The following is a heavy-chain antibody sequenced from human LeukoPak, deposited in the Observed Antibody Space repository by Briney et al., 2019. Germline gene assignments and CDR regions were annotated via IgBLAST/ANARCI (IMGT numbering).Heavy chain of an antibody. CDR1: GDTFTSYD. CDR2: MNPNSGNT. Sequence: ASVKVSCKASGDTFTSYDINWVRQATGQGLEWMGWMNPNSGNTGYAQKFQGRVTMTRNTSISTAYMELSSLRSEDTAVYYCARGLTMVRGVMSFGYWGQGTLVTVSS. CDR3: ARGLTMVRGVMSFGY. J-gene: IGHJ4*02. D-gene: IGHD3-10*01. V-gene: IGHV1-8*01.